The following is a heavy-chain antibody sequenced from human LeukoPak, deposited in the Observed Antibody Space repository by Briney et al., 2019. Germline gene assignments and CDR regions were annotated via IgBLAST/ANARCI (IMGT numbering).Heavy chain of an antibody. CDR3: ARSSMFRGVTVDY. CDR2: IYHSGYT. Sequence: KSSETLSLTCTVSGGSINSSSYYWGWIRQPPGEALEWIGSIYHSGYTYYNPSLKSRVTISVDTSKSQLSLKLSSVTAADTAVYYCARSSMFRGVTVDYWGQGTLVTVSS. D-gene: IGHD3-10*01. CDR1: GGSINSSSYY. V-gene: IGHV4-39*01. J-gene: IGHJ4*02.